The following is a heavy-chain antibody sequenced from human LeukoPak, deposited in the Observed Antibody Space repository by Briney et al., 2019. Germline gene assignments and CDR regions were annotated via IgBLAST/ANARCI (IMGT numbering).Heavy chain of an antibody. V-gene: IGHV3-48*01. D-gene: IGHD4-17*01. CDR1: GFTFSSYS. CDR3: ARDSDYGDCLRMNYYYYGMDV. CDR2: ISSSSSTI. J-gene: IGHJ6*02. Sequence: GGSLRLSCAASGFTFSSYSMNWVRQAPGKGLEWVSYISSSSSTIYYADSVKGRFTISRDNAKNSLYLQMNSLRAEDTAVYYCARDSDYGDCLRMNYYYYGMDVWGQGTTVTVSS.